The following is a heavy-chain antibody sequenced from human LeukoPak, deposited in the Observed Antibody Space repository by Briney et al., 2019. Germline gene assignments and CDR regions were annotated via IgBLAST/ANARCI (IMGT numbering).Heavy chain of an antibody. CDR1: EFTFSSYD. D-gene: IGHD5-24*01. V-gene: IGHV3-23*01. CDR2: VRENGGDT. Sequence: GGSLRLSCAASEFTFSSYDMTWVRQAPGKGLECVSAVRENGGDTYYAGSVKGRFTISRDNSKNILYLRMNSLRADDTAVYYCARSGSRWLLDYWGQGTLVTVSS. CDR3: ARSGSRWLLDY. J-gene: IGHJ4*02.